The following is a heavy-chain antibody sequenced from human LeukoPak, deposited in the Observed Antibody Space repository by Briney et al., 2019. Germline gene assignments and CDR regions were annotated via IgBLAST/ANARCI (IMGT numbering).Heavy chain of an antibody. D-gene: IGHD3-3*01. V-gene: IGHV1-2*02. CDR3: ARYPIFGVVNYFDY. Sequence: ASVKVSCKASGYTFTGYYMHWVRQAPEQGLEWMGWINPNSGGTNYAQKFQGRVTMTRDTSISTAYMELSRLRSDDTAVYYCARYPIFGVVNYFDYWGQGTLVTVSS. CDR2: INPNSGGT. J-gene: IGHJ4*02. CDR1: GYTFTGYY.